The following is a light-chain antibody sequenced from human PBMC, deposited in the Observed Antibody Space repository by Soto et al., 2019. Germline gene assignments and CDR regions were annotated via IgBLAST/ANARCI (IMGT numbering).Light chain of an antibody. CDR3: QQYNSYPWT. CDR2: AAS. J-gene: IGKJ1*01. CDR1: QSIGNH. V-gene: IGKV1-16*01. Sequence: DIQMTPYPSSLSASVGDRVTITCRASQSIGNHLNWYQQKPGKAPKFLIYAASSLQSGVPSRFSGSESGTEFTLTINSLQPDDFATYYCQQYNSYPWTFGQGTKVDIK.